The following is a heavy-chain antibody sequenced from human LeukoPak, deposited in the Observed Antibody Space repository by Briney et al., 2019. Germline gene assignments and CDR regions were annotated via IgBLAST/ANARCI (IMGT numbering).Heavy chain of an antibody. Sequence: ASVKASCKASGYTFTNYGIFWVRQAPGQGLEWMGWISAYSDNTNYAQKLQGRVTMTTETSTSTAYMELESLRSDDTAVYYCAISQGSYYDTSGYLGGDYWGQGTLVTVSS. V-gene: IGHV1-18*01. CDR2: ISAYSDNT. J-gene: IGHJ4*02. D-gene: IGHD3-22*01. CDR3: AISQGSYYDTSGYLGGDY. CDR1: GYTFTNYG.